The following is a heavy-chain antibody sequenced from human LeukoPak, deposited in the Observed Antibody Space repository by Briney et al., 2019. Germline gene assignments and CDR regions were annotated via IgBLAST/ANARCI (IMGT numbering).Heavy chain of an antibody. Sequence: SGTLSLTSAVSGGSISSSNWWSWVRQPPGMGVEGIGEIYHSGSTNYNPSLKSRVTISVDKSKNQFSLKLSSVTAADTAVYYCARDTIAVAAFDYWGQGTLVTVSS. CDR2: IYHSGST. D-gene: IGHD6-19*01. V-gene: IGHV4-4*02. CDR1: GGSISSSNW. J-gene: IGHJ4*02. CDR3: ARDTIAVAAFDY.